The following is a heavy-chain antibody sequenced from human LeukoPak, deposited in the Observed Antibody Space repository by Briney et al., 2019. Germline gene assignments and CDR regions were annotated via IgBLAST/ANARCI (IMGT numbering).Heavy chain of an antibody. CDR3: ARQRRPTVTSDFDY. CDR2: IYYSGST. Sequence: SETLSLTCTVSGGSISSSGSCWGWVRQPPGKGLEWVGYIYYSGSTYYNPSLKSRVTISVDTSKNQFSLNLSSVTAADTAVYYCARQRRPTVTSDFDYWGQGTLVTVSS. CDR1: GGSISSSGSC. D-gene: IGHD4-17*01. V-gene: IGHV4-39*01. J-gene: IGHJ4*02.